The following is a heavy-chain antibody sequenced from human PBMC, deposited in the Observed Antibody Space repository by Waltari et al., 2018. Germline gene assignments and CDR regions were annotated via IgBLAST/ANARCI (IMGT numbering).Heavy chain of an antibody. CDR1: GFTVISSY. CDR3: ARGLVGSTTALNY. Sequence: AASGFTVISSYMRWVRQAPGKGLEWVSVIYSGDSTYYADSVKGRFTLSRDKSKNTLYLQMNSLRAEDTAVYYCARGLVGSTTALNYWGQGTLVTVSS. CDR2: IYSGDST. D-gene: IGHD1-26*01. V-gene: IGHV3-53*01. J-gene: IGHJ4*02.